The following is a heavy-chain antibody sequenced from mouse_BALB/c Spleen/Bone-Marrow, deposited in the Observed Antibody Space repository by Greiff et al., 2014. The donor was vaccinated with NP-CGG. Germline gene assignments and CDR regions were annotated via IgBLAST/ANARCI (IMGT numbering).Heavy chain of an antibody. J-gene: IGHJ3*01. CDR1: GFNIKDTY. Sequence: EVQLQQSGAELVKPGASVKLSCTASGFNIKDTYMHWVKQRPEQGLEWIGRIDPANGNTKYDPKFQGKATITADTSSNTAYLQPSSRTSEDGAVYYGGGEGAYGGQGTRFIVS. CDR3: GGEGAY. CDR2: IDPANGNT. V-gene: IGHV14-3*02.